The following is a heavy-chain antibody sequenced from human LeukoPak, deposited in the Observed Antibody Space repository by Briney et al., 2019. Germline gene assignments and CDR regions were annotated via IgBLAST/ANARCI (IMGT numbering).Heavy chain of an antibody. CDR1: GFTFSSYW. CDR3: ARDLKTSGWYGDFDY. D-gene: IGHD6-19*01. CDR2: INGDGSGA. Sequence: PGGSLRLSCAASGFTFSSYWMHWVRQAPGKGLVWVSRINGDGSGAIYADSVTGRFTISRDNSKNTVYLEMNSLRAEDTAVYYCARDLKTSGWYGDFDYWGQGTLVTVSS. J-gene: IGHJ4*02. V-gene: IGHV3-74*01.